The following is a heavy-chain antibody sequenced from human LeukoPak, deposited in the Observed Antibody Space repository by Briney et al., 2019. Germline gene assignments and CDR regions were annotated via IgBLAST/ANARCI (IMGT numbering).Heavy chain of an antibody. D-gene: IGHD1-26*01. J-gene: IGHJ5*02. CDR3: ARVGIVGAKGPWFDP. Sequence: PSETLSLTCTVSGGSISSYYWSWIRQPPGKGLEWIGYIYYSESTNYNPSLKSRVTISVDTSKNQFSLKLSSVTAADTAVYYCARVGIVGAKGPWFDPWGQGTLVTVSS. V-gene: IGHV4-59*08. CDR1: GGSISSYY. CDR2: IYYSEST.